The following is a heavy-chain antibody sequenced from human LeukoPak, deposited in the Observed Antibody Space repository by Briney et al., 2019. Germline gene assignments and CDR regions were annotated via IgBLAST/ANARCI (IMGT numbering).Heavy chain of an antibody. CDR1: GGSFSDYY. Sequence: SETLSLTCAVYGGSFSDYYWSWIRQPPGKGLEWIGEINHSGSTNYNPSLKSRVTISVDTSKNQFSLKLSSVNAADTAVYYCARGRTVFDPWGQGTLVTVSS. CDR2: INHSGST. V-gene: IGHV4-34*01. CDR3: ARGRTVFDP. D-gene: IGHD1-14*01. J-gene: IGHJ5*02.